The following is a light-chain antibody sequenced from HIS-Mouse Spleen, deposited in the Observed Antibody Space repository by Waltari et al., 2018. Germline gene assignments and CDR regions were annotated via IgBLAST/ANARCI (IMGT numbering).Light chain of an antibody. J-gene: IGKJ1*01. Sequence: DIQLTQSPSFLSASVGDRVTITCRASQGISSYLAWYQQKPGKAPKLLIYAATPLQSAVPSRFSGSGSGTEFTLTISSLQPEDFATYYCQQLNSYPPTFGQGTKVEIK. CDR2: AAT. V-gene: IGKV1-9*01. CDR1: QGISSY. CDR3: QQLNSYPPT.